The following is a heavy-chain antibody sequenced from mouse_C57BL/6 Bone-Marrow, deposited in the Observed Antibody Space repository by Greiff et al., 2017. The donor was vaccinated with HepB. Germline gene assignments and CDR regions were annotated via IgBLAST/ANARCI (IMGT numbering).Heavy chain of an antibody. D-gene: IGHD1-1*01. V-gene: IGHV14-4*01. CDR1: GFNIKDDY. CDR3: AKFHLTTGY. CDR2: IDPENGDT. J-gene: IGHJ2*01. Sequence: EVQLVESGAELVRPGASVKLSCTASGFNIKDDYMHWVKQRPEQGLEWIGWIDPENGDTEYASKFQGKATITADTSSNTAYLQLSSLTSEDTAVYYCAKFHLTTGYWVQGTTLTVSS.